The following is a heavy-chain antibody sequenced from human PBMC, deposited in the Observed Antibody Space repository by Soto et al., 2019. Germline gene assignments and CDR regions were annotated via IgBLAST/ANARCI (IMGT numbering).Heavy chain of an antibody. J-gene: IGHJ5*02. Sequence: QVQLQESGPGLVKPSQTLSLTCTVSGGSISSGDYYWSWIRQHPGKGLEWIGTIYFSGTTYYNPSLKSRVTISVDTSKSQFSLKLSSVTAADTAVYYCARRDRSGFSDWLDTWGQGTLVTVSS. V-gene: IGHV4-31*03. CDR1: GGSISSGDYY. CDR2: IYFSGTT. D-gene: IGHD3-22*01. CDR3: ARRDRSGFSDWLDT.